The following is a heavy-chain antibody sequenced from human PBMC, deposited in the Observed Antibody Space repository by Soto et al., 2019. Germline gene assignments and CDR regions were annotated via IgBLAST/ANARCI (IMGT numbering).Heavy chain of an antibody. D-gene: IGHD6-19*01. Sequence: GGSLRLSCAASGFTVSSNYMSWVRQAPGKGLEWVSVIYSGGSTYYADSVKGRFTIPRDNSKNTLYLQMNSLRAEDTAVYYCARVLGAVATDDAFDIWGQGTMVTVSS. CDR2: IYSGGST. CDR1: GFTVSSNY. V-gene: IGHV3-53*01. CDR3: ARVLGAVATDDAFDI. J-gene: IGHJ3*02.